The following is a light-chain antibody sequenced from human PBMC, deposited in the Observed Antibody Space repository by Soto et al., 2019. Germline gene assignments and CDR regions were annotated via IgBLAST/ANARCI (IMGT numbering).Light chain of an antibody. CDR2: DAA. CDR3: QQSYNIPPIT. CDR1: QSISSD. V-gene: IGKV1-39*01. Sequence: DIQRAKSPFSLSASVASRAATTCRTSQSISSDFNRYQQKAGKAATLLIYDAASLQGGVPSRCSGGGSGTEFTLTISSLQPEDFATYYCQQSYNIPPITFGQGTRLEIK. J-gene: IGKJ5*01.